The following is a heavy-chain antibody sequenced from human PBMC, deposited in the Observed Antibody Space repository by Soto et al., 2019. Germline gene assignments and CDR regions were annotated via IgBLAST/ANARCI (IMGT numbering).Heavy chain of an antibody. V-gene: IGHV3-7*01. Sequence: LSLTCAASGFTFSSYWMSWVRQAPGKGLEWVANIKQDGSEKYYVDSVKGRFTISRDNAKNSLYLQMNSLRAEDTAVYYCARGSVVVAATTDAFDIWGQGTMVTVSS. CDR3: ARGSVVVAATTDAFDI. CDR2: IKQDGSEK. D-gene: IGHD2-15*01. J-gene: IGHJ3*02. CDR1: GFTFSSYW.